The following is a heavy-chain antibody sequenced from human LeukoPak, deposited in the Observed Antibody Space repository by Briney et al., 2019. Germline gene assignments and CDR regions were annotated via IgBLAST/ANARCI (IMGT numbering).Heavy chain of an antibody. J-gene: IGHJ3*02. CDR3: ARASTAGTTSHAFDI. CDR2: IIPILGIA. D-gene: IGHD4-17*01. Sequence: SVNVSRKASGGTYSSYAISWVRQAPGQGREWMGRIIPILGIANYAQKFQGRVTITADKSTSTAYMELSSLRSEDTAVYYCARASTAGTTSHAFDIWGQGTMVTVSS. V-gene: IGHV1-69*10. CDR1: GGTYSSYA.